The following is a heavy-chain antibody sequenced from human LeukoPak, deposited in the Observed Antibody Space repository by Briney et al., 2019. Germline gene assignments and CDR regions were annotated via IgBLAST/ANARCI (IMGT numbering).Heavy chain of an antibody. D-gene: IGHD6-13*01. CDR2: IYPGDSDT. Sequence: GESLKISCKGSGYSFPNYWIAWVRQMPGKGLEWMGIIYPGDSDTRYSPSFQGQVTISADKSISTAYLQWSSLKASDTAMYYCARHVIAAADYYYYYYMDVWGKGTTVTISS. V-gene: IGHV5-51*01. CDR1: GYSFPNYW. J-gene: IGHJ6*03. CDR3: ARHVIAAADYYYYYYMDV.